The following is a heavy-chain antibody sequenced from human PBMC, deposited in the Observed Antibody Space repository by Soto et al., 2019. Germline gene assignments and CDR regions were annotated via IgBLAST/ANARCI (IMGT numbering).Heavy chain of an antibody. CDR1: GFTFSSHW. Sequence: GGSLRLSCAASGFTFSSHWMHWVRQAPGKGLEWVAVIWYDGSNKYYADSVKGRFTISRDNSKNTLYLQMNSLRAEDTAVYYCARDLGYCSSTSCRKGRYGMDVWGQGTTVTVSS. J-gene: IGHJ6*02. CDR2: IWYDGSNK. D-gene: IGHD2-2*01. CDR3: ARDLGYCSSTSCRKGRYGMDV. V-gene: IGHV3-33*08.